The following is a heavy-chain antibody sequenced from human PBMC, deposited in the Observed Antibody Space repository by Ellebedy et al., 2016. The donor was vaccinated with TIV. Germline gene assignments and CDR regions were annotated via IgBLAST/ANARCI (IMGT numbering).Heavy chain of an antibody. D-gene: IGHD2-15*01. J-gene: IGHJ3*02. CDR2: IRADTDGT. CDR1: GFGFSTSP. V-gene: IGHV3-48*02. Sequence: GESLKIPCVATGFGFSTSPMNWVRQIPGKGLEWIANIRADTDGTYYTDSVKGRFTISRDNARNSLYLQMNGLRDEDTAIYFCAGDTWWAFEIWGQGTTVTVSS. CDR3: AGDTWWAFEI.